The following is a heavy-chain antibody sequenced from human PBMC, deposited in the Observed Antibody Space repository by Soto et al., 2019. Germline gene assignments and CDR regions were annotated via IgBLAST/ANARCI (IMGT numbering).Heavy chain of an antibody. CDR1: GFTFSSYS. Sequence: GGSLRLSCAASGFTFSSYSMNWVRQAPGKGLEWVSYISSSSSTIHYADSVKGRFTISRDNAKNSLYLPMNRLRHEHTAVYHCARLLWFGEKGEDYYYYGMDVWGQGPTVNV. V-gene: IGHV3-48*02. CDR2: ISSSSSTI. D-gene: IGHD3-10*01. J-gene: IGHJ6*02. CDR3: ARLLWFGEKGEDYYYYGMDV.